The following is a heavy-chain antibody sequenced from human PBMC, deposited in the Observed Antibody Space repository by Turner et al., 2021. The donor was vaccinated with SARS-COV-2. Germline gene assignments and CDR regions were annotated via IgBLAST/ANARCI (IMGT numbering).Heavy chain of an antibody. CDR2: INPNSGGT. CDR3: ARGETIAVAGTQYFDY. J-gene: IGHJ4*02. V-gene: IGHV1-2*02. CDR1: GYTFTGYY. Sequence: QVQLVQSGAEVQKPGASVKVSCKASGYTFTGYYMLWVRQAPGQGLEWMGWINPNSGGTNYAQRFQGSVTMTRDTSISTAYMELSRLRSDDTAVYYCARGETIAVAGTQYFDYWGQGTLVTVSS. D-gene: IGHD6-19*01.